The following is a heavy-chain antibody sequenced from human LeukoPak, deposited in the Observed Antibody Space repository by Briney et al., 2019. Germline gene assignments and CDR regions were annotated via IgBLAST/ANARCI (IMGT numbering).Heavy chain of an antibody. CDR1: GGSISSGGYY. D-gene: IGHD3-3*01. V-gene: IGHV4-31*03. Sequence: SETLSLTCTVSGGSISSGGYYWSWIRQHPGKGLEWIGYIYYSGSTYYNPSLKSRVTISVDTSKNQFSLKLSSVTAAATAVYYCARGALQYDFWSGYQYFDYWGQGTLVTVSS. CDR3: ARGALQYDFWSGYQYFDY. J-gene: IGHJ4*02. CDR2: IYYSGST.